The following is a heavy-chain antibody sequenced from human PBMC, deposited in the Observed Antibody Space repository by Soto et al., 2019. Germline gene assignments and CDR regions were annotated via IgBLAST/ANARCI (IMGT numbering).Heavy chain of an antibody. CDR1: GGSISSYY. J-gene: IGHJ4*02. CDR3: ARSSVCSGGDCYSADS. V-gene: IGHV4-59*01. D-gene: IGHD2-21*02. CDR2: IYYSGST. Sequence: SETLSLTCTVSGGSISSYYWSWIRQPPGKGLEWIGYIYYSGSTNYNPSLKSRVTISVDTSKNQFSLKLSSVTAADTAVYYCARSSVCSGGDCYSADSWGQGTLVTVSS.